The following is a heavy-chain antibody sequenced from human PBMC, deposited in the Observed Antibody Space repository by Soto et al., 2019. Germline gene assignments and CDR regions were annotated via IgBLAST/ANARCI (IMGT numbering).Heavy chain of an antibody. D-gene: IGHD6-19*01. CDR1: GGSIRSRSYY. CDR3: ARQAHNSGPGHY. CDR2: IYYSGRT. J-gene: IGHJ4*02. V-gene: IGHV4-39*01. Sequence: QLQLQESGPGLVKPSETLSLTCTVSGGSIRSRSYYWGWIRQPPGKGMEWIGSIYYSGRTYYNPSLERRVTISVDTPKNQFSLNLSSVTAADAAVYYCARQAHNSGPGHYGGQGTLVTVSS.